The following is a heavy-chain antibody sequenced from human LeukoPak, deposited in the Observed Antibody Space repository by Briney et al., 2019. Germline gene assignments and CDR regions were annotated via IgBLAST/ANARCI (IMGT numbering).Heavy chain of an antibody. CDR2: INPNSGGT. CDR3: ARDPNQSDYYDSSGPLDY. Sequence: ASVTVSCKASGYTFTGYYMHWVRQAPGQGLDWMGWINPNSGGTNYAQKFQGRVTMTRDTSISTAYMELSRLRSDDTAVYYCARDPNQSDYYDSSGPLDYWGQGTLVTVSS. CDR1: GYTFTGYY. D-gene: IGHD3-22*01. J-gene: IGHJ4*02. V-gene: IGHV1-2*02.